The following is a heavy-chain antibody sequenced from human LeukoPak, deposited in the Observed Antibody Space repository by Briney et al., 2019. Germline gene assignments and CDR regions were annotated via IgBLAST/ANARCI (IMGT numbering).Heavy chain of an antibody. V-gene: IGHV3-20*04. J-gene: IGHJ6*02. CDR3: ARNGLVVVPAANVWSGYYGMDV. D-gene: IGHD2-2*01. CDR1: GFTFDDYG. CDR2: VNWNGGST. Sequence: GGSLRLPCAASGFTFDDYGMSWVRQAAGKGLEWISGVNWNGGSTGYADSVKGRFTISRDNAKNSLYLQMNSLRAEDTAVYYCARNGLVVVPAANVWSGYYGMDVWGQGTTVTVSS.